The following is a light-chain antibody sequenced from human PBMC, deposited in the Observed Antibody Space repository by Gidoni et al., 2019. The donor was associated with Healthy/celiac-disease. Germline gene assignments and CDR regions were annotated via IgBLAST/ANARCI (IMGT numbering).Light chain of an antibody. J-gene: IGLJ2*01. V-gene: IGLV3-1*01. Sequence: SYELTQPPSVSVSPGQTASITCSGDKLGDKYAYWYQQKPGQSPVLVIYQDSKRPSGIPERFSGSNSGNTATLTISGTQAIDEADYYCQAWDSSTAKVVFGGGTKLTVL. CDR1: KLGDKY. CDR2: QDS. CDR3: QAWDSSTAKVV.